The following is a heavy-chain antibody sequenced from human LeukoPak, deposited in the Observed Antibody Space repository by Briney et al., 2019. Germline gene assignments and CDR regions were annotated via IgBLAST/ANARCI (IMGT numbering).Heavy chain of an antibody. D-gene: IGHD1-26*01. CDR3: ASPSGTYYSRFHY. Sequence: PSETLSLTCTVSGGSISSSNYYWGWIRQPPGKGLEWIGSIYYSGSTYYNPSLKSRVTISVDTSKNQSSLKLSSVTAADTAVYYCASPSGTYYSRFHYWGQGALVTASS. V-gene: IGHV4-39*01. CDR1: GGSISSSNYY. J-gene: IGHJ4*02. CDR2: IYYSGST.